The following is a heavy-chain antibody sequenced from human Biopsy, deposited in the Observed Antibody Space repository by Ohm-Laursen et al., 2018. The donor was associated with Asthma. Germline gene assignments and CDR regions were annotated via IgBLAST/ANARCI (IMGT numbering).Heavy chain of an antibody. V-gene: IGHV3-30*01. CDR1: GFSFSNFA. CDR3: VRDGTDDAFDI. CDR2: ISKDASTQ. D-gene: IGHD1-1*01. Sequence: SLRLSCAASGFSFSNFAIHWVRQAPGKGLEWVGVISKDASTQDYADSVKGRFTMARDNSKNTLDLQMNSLREEDTAVYYCVRDGTDDAFDIWGQGTVVSVPS. J-gene: IGHJ3*02.